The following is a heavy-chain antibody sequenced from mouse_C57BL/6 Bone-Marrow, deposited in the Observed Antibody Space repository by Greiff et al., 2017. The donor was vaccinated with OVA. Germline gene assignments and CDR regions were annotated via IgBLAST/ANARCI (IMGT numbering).Heavy chain of an antibody. CDR2: ISSGGSYT. CDR1: GFTFSSYG. Sequence: EVQRVESGGDLVKPGGSLKLSCAASGFTFSSYGMSWVRQTPDKRLEWVATISSGGSYTYYPDSVKGRFTISRDNAKNTLYLQMSSLKSEDTAMYYCARERNYYGSSSLFAYWGQGTTLTVSS. V-gene: IGHV5-6*01. CDR3: ARERNYYGSSSLFAY. D-gene: IGHD1-1*01. J-gene: IGHJ2*01.